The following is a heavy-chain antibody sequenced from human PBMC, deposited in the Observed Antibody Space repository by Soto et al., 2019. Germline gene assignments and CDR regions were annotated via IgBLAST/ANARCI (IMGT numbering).Heavy chain of an antibody. D-gene: IGHD1-26*01. CDR1: GYTFTSYY. V-gene: IGHV1-46*01. CDR2: INPSGGST. J-gene: IGHJ4*02. CDR3: ATGGWELPGGDY. Sequence: QVQLVQSGAEVKKPGASVKVSCKASGYTFTSYYMHWVRQAPGQGLEWMGIINPSGGSTSYAQKFQGRVTMTRETSTSTVDMERSSLRSEDTAVYYCATGGWELPGGDYWGQGTLVTVSS.